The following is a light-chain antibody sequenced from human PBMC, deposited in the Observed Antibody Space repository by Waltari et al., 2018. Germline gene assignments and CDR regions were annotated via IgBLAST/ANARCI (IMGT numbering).Light chain of an antibody. CDR1: TLPKQY. CDR3: QSGDNSGGSPRVV. V-gene: IGLV3-25*03. J-gene: IGLJ3*02. Sequence: SYELTQPPSVSVSPGQTARITCSGETLPKQYAYWYQQKTGQAPVLLIYKDSERPAGITGRFSDSSSERAATLTISGVQAEDEADYFCQSGDNSGGSPRVVFGGGTKLIVL. CDR2: KDS.